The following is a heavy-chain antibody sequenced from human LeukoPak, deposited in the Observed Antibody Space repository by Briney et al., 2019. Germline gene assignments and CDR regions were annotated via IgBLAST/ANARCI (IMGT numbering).Heavy chain of an antibody. Sequence: ASVKVPCKASGYTFTGYYMHWMRQAPGQGLEWMGWINPNSGGTNYAQKFQGRVTMTRDTSISTAYMELSRLRSDDTAVYYCARAERITIFGVVMGHFDYWGQGTLVTVSS. CDR3: ARAERITIFGVVMGHFDY. J-gene: IGHJ4*02. CDR2: INPNSGGT. CDR1: GYTFTGYY. D-gene: IGHD3-3*01. V-gene: IGHV1-2*02.